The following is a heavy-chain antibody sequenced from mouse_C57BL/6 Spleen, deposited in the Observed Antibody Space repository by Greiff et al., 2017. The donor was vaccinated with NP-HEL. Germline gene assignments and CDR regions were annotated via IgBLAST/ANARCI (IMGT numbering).Heavy chain of an antibody. CDR2: INPSSGYT. D-gene: IGHD1-1*01. V-gene: IGHV1-7*01. Sequence: QVQLQQSGAELAKPGASVKLSCKASGYTFTSYWMHWVKQRPGQGLEWIGYINPSSGYTKYNQKFKDKATLTADKSSSTAYMRLSSQTYEDSAVYYCARGTTVHYFDYWGQGTTLTVSS. CDR1: GYTFTSYW. CDR3: ARGTTVHYFDY. J-gene: IGHJ2*01.